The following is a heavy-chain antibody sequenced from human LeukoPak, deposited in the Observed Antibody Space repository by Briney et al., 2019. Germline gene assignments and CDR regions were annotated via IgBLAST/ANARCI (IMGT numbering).Heavy chain of an antibody. CDR1: GGSISSSSYY. CDR3: ARATVIDYYYYMDV. D-gene: IGHD4-17*01. CDR2: IYYSGST. V-gene: IGHV4-39*07. Sequence: PSETLSLTCTVSGGSISSSSYYWGWLRQPPGKGLEWIGSIYYSGSTYYNPSLKSRVTMSVDTSKNQFSLKLSSVTAADTAVYYCARATVIDYYYYMDVWGKGTTVTVSS. J-gene: IGHJ6*03.